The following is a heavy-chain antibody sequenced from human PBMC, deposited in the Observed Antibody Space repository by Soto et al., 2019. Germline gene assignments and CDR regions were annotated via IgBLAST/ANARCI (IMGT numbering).Heavy chain of an antibody. J-gene: IGHJ6*02. CDR3: AREGYCSGGSCYSWRGGVYYYYYGMDV. Sequence: ASVKVSCKASGYTFTSYGISWVRQAPGQGLEWMGWISAYNGNTNYAQKLQGRVTMTTDTSTSTAYMELRSLRSNDTAVYYCAREGYCSGGSCYSWRGGVYYYYYGMDVWGQGTTVTVSS. CDR2: ISAYNGNT. V-gene: IGHV1-18*04. D-gene: IGHD2-15*01. CDR1: GYTFTSYG.